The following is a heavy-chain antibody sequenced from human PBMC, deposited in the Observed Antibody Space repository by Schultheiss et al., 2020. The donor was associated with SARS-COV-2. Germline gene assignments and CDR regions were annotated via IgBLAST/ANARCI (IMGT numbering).Heavy chain of an antibody. V-gene: IGHV3-30*04. J-gene: IGHJ4*02. CDR1: GFTFSSYA. CDR2: ISYDGINT. CDR3: ARERSGSYFDY. Sequence: GGSLRLSCAASGFTFSSYAMHWVRQAPGKGLQWVVVISYDGINTYYADSVKGRFTISRDNSKNTLYLQMTSLRAEDTAVYYCARERSGSYFDYWGQGTLVTVSS. D-gene: IGHD1-26*01.